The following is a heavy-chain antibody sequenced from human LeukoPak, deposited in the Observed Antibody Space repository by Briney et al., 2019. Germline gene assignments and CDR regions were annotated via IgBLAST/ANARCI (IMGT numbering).Heavy chain of an antibody. D-gene: IGHD3-22*01. J-gene: IGHJ3*02. CDR3: AFSSTYYPDAFDI. Sequence: GGSLRLSCAASGFTFSRYGMSWVRQAPGKGLEWVSALSGSGGSKYYADSVKGRFTISRDNSKNTLYLQINTLRAEDTAVYYCAFSSTYYPDAFDIWGQGTMVTVSS. CDR1: GFTFSRYG. CDR2: LSGSGGSK. V-gene: IGHV3-23*01.